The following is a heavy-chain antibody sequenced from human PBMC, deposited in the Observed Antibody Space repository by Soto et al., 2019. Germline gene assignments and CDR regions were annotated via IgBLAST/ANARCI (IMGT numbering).Heavy chain of an antibody. CDR3: AKDSEGHYGSGSYYYFDY. CDR1: GFTFSSYA. D-gene: IGHD3-10*01. J-gene: IGHJ4*02. Sequence: GGSLRLSCAASGFTFSSYAMSWVRQAPGKGLEWVSAISGSGGSTYYADSVKGRFTISRDNSKNTLYLQMNSLRAEATAVYYCAKDSEGHYGSGSYYYFDYWGQGTLVTVSS. V-gene: IGHV3-23*01. CDR2: ISGSGGST.